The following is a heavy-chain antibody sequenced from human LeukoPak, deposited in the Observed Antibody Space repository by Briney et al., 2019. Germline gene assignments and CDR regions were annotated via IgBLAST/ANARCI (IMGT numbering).Heavy chain of an antibody. Sequence: ASVKVSCKASGYDFTKYAVQWVRQAPGQRLEWMGWIDAGNGRTKYSQDFQGRVTITRDTSASTAYMELNSLRAEDTAVYYCAKVRNIAAAGEFDYWGQGTLVTVSS. CDR1: GYDFTKYA. D-gene: IGHD6-13*01. CDR2: IDAGNGRT. CDR3: AKVRNIAAAGEFDY. J-gene: IGHJ4*02. V-gene: IGHV1-3*03.